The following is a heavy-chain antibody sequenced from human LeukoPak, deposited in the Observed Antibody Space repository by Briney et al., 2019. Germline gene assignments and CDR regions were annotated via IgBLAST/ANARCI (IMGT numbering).Heavy chain of an antibody. J-gene: IGHJ4*02. Sequence: GGSLRLSCAASGFTFSSYGMHWVRQAPGKGLEWVANINQDGSVKYYLDSMKGRFTISRDNAKNSLYLEMSSLRAEDTAVYYCARDATPPGIIFDSWGQGTLVTVSS. D-gene: IGHD1-1*01. CDR2: INQDGSVK. V-gene: IGHV3-7*01. CDR3: ARDATPPGIIFDS. CDR1: GFTFSSYG.